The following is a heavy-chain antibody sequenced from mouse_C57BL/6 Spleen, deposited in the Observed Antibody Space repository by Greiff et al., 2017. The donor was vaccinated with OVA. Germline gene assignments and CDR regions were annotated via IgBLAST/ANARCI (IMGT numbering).Heavy chain of an antibody. CDR3: ARLGDYDNY. Sequence: QVQLQQSGAELVMPGASVKLSCKASGYTFTSYWMHWVKQRPGQGLEWIGEIDPSDSYTNYNQKFKGKSTLTVDKSSSTAYMQLSSLTSEDSAVYYCARLGDYDNYWGQGTTLTVSS. D-gene: IGHD2-4*01. CDR2: IDPSDSYT. CDR1: GYTFTSYW. V-gene: IGHV1-69*01. J-gene: IGHJ2*01.